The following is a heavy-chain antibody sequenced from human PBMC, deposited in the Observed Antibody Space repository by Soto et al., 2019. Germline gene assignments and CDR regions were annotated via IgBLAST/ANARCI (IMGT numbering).Heavy chain of an antibody. Sequence: ASVKVSCKASGYTFTSYYMHWVRQAPGQGLEWMGIINPSGGSTSYAQKFQGRVTMTRDTSTSTVYMELSSLRSEDTAVYYCARSPAPLVVVAATSGFDYWGQGTLVTVSS. D-gene: IGHD2-15*01. V-gene: IGHV1-46*01. CDR1: GYTFTSYY. CDR2: INPSGGST. J-gene: IGHJ4*02. CDR3: ARSPAPLVVVAATSGFDY.